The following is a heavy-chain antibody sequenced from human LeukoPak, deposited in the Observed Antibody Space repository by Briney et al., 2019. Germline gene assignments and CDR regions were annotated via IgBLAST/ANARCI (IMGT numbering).Heavy chain of an antibody. V-gene: IGHV3-23*01. CDR2: ISGSGGST. CDR1: GFTFSSYA. CDR3: AKDRRRGSRGCYYFDY. J-gene: IGHJ4*02. Sequence: PGGSLRLSCAASGFTFSSYAMSCVRQAPGKGLEWVSAISGSGGSTYYADSVKGRFTISRDNTKNTLYLQTNSLRAEDTAVYYCAKDRRRGSRGCYYFDYWGQGTLVTVSS. D-gene: IGHD6-19*01.